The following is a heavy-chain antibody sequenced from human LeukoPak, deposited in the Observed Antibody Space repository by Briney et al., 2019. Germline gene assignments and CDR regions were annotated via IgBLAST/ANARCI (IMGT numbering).Heavy chain of an antibody. Sequence: GESLKISCKGSGYSFTSYWIGWVRQMPGKGLEWMGVIYPGDSDTRYSPSFQVQVTISADKSISTAYLQWSSLKASDTAMYYCARPLRYFDWSFDYWGQGTLVTVSS. J-gene: IGHJ4*02. D-gene: IGHD3-9*01. CDR3: ARPLRYFDWSFDY. V-gene: IGHV5-51*01. CDR2: IYPGDSDT. CDR1: GYSFTSYW.